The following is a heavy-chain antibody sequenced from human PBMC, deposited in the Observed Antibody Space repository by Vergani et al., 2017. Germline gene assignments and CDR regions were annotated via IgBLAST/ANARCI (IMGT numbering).Heavy chain of an antibody. D-gene: IGHD2-15*01. V-gene: IGHV3-48*01. Sequence: QLVESGGDLVQPGGSLRLSCAVSGFTFSSYSMNWVRQAPGKGLEWVSYISSSSGTIYFADSVKGRFTISRDNAKNSLYLQMNSLRAEDTAVYYCARSRISGGGSFDPWGQGTLVTVSS. CDR3: ARSRISGGGSFDP. CDR2: ISSSSGTI. CDR1: GFTFSSYS. J-gene: IGHJ5*02.